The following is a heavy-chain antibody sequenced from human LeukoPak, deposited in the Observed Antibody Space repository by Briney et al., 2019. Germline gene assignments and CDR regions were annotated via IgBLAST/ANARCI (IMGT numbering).Heavy chain of an antibody. J-gene: IGHJ4*02. CDR3: ERDGGYSGYDADC. CDR1: GFTFSTYS. Sequence: PGGSLRLSCAASGFTFSTYSMKWVRQAPGKGLEWVSYISDSSAMYYADSVRGRFTISRENDKNSLFLQMNSLRAEDTAVYYCERDGGYSGYDADCWGQGTLVTVSS. V-gene: IGHV3-48*01. D-gene: IGHD5-12*01. CDR2: ISDSSAM.